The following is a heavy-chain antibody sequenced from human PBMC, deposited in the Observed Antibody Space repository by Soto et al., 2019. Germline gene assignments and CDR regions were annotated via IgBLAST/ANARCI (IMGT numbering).Heavy chain of an antibody. Sequence: GGSLRLSCAASGFTFSSYWMSWVRQAPGKGLEWVANIKFDGSEKQYVDSVRGRFTISRDNSRNSLFLQMNSLRAGDTAVYYCVKDGGYCSSSTCYSPRNHYFDSWGQGTLVTVSS. CDR2: IKFDGSEK. CDR1: GFTFSSYW. V-gene: IGHV3-7*03. D-gene: IGHD2-2*01. CDR3: VKDGGYCSSSTCYSPRNHYFDS. J-gene: IGHJ4*02.